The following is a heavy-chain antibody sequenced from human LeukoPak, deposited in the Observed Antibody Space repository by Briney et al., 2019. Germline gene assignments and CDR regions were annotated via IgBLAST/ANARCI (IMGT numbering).Heavy chain of an antibody. Sequence: ASVKVSCKASGYTFIDYFTHWVRQAPGQGLEWMGWINPKSGGANYAQNFQGRVSMTRDTSISAAYLEVSGLRSDDTAVYYCARALRTDILTTDYWGQGTLVTVSS. CDR1: GYTFIDYF. CDR2: INPKSGGA. D-gene: IGHD3-9*01. J-gene: IGHJ4*02. CDR3: ARALRTDILTTDY. V-gene: IGHV1-2*02.